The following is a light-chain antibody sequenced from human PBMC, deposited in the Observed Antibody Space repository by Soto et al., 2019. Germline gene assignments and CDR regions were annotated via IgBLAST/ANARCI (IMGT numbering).Light chain of an antibody. J-gene: IGKJ1*01. V-gene: IGKV1-5*03. CDR3: QQHNGYSERM. CDR2: KAS. Sequence: DIQMTQSPSTLSVSVGDRVTITCRASQTISSWLAWYQQKPGKAPKLLIYKASTLKSGVPSRFSGSGSGTEFTLTISSLQPDDFATYYCQQHNGYSERMFGQGTKVDIK. CDR1: QTISSW.